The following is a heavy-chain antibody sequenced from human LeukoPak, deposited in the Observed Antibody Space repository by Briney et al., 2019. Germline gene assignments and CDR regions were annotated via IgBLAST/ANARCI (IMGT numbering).Heavy chain of an antibody. CDR2: ISSSSSTI. CDR3: ATMPSYSSGWYGGDLDY. Sequence: GGSLRLSCAASGFTFSSYSMNWVRQAPGKRLEWVSYISSSSSTIYYADSVKGRFTISRDNAKNSLYLQMNSLRAEDTAVYYCATMPSYSSGWYGGDLDYWGQGTLVTVSS. CDR1: GFTFSSYS. V-gene: IGHV3-48*01. D-gene: IGHD6-19*01. J-gene: IGHJ4*02.